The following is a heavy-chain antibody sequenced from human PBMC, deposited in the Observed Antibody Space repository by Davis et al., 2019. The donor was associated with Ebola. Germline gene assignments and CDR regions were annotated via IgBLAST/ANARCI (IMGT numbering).Heavy chain of an antibody. CDR2: IDPSDSYT. CDR1: GYSFTSYW. Sequence: GESLKISCKGSGYSFTSYWISWVRQMPGKGLEWMGRIDPSDSYTNYSPSFQGHVTISADKSISTAYLQWSSLKASDTAMYYCARHSGDIVVVPAATDWFDPWGQGTLVTVSS. V-gene: IGHV5-10-1*01. D-gene: IGHD2-2*01. CDR3: ARHSGDIVVVPAATDWFDP. J-gene: IGHJ5*02.